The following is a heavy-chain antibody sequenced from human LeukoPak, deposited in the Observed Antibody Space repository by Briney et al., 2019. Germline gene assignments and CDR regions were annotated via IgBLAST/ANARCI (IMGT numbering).Heavy chain of an antibody. CDR3: ARGRSSMVRGYYYYYMDV. CDR1: GGSISSGGYS. V-gene: IGHV4-61*08. Sequence: SETLSLTCAVSGGSISSGGYSWSWIRQPQGKGLEWIGYIYYSGSTNYNPSLKGRVTISVDTSKNQFSLKLSSVTAADTAVYYCARGRSSMVRGYYYYYMDVWGKGTTVTISS. J-gene: IGHJ6*03. CDR2: IYYSGST. D-gene: IGHD3-10*01.